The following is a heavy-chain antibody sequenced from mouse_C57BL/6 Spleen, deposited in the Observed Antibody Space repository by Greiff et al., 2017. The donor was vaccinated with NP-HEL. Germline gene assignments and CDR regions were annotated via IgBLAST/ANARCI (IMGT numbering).Heavy chain of an antibody. J-gene: IGHJ1*03. CDR2: IYPRSGNT. V-gene: IGHV1-81*01. D-gene: IGHD2-3*01. Sequence: QVQLQQSGAELARPGASVKLSCKASGYTFTSYGISWVKQRTGQGLEWIGEIYPRSGNTYYNEKFKGKATLTAYKSSSTAYMELRSLTSEDSTVYFCARRDGYFWYVDVWGTGTTVTVSS. CDR1: GYTFTSYG. CDR3: ARRDGYFWYVDV.